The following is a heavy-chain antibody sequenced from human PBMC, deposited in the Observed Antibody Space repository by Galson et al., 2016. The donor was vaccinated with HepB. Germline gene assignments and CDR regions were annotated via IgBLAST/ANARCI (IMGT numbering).Heavy chain of an antibody. CDR2: ISRGGNST. D-gene: IGHD1-26*01. J-gene: IGHJ6*04. CDR3: VQGSTAPAV. V-gene: IGHV3-23*01. Sequence: SLRLSCAASGFTFRNYGMTWVRQAPGKGLEVVSSISRGGNSTDYADSVKGRFTISRDNSKNTLSLQMNSLTADDTAIYYCVQGSTAPAVWGKGTPVTVSS. CDR1: GFTFRNYG.